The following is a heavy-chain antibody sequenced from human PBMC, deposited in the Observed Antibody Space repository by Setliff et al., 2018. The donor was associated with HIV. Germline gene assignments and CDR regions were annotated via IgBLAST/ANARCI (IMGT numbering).Heavy chain of an antibody. CDR3: TRALWRDSSGPFHF. CDR1: GYSFTTHW. CDR2: IYPGDSHT. Sequence: PGESLKISCETSGYSFTTHWIGWVRQMPGKGLEWMGVIYPGDSHTTYSPSFQGQVTISADKSISTAYLHWSTLKASDTAMSYCTRALWRDSSGPFHFWGQGTLVTVSS. J-gene: IGHJ4*02. D-gene: IGHD3-22*01. V-gene: IGHV5-51*01.